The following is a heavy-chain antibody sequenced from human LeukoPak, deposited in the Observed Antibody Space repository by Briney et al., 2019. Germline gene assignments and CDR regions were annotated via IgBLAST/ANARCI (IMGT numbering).Heavy chain of an antibody. J-gene: IGHJ4*02. V-gene: IGHV1-2*02. CDR1: GYTLTEYY. CDR3: STEDKYCTGANCGVF. CDR2: IIPDSGGT. D-gene: IGHD2-8*02. Sequence: ASVKVSCKASGYTLTEYYIHWVRQAPGQGLEWMGFIIPDSGGTTYQQNFQGRVTMTRDTSISTFYMELSSLRPDDTAVYYCSTEDKYCTGANCGVFWGQGPLVTVSS.